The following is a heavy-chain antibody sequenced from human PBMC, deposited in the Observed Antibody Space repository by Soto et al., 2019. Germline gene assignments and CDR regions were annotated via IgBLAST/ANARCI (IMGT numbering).Heavy chain of an antibody. D-gene: IGHD3-9*01. V-gene: IGHV1-8*01. Sequence: ASLKVSCTASGYTFTRYDINWVRQATGQGLEWMGWMNPNSGNTGHAQKFQGRVTMTRNTSISTAYMELSSLRSEDTAVYYCARADYDIWTSTSMDVWGQETSVTVSS. J-gene: IGHJ6*02. CDR1: GYTFTRYD. CDR2: MNPNSGNT. CDR3: ARADYDIWTSTSMDV.